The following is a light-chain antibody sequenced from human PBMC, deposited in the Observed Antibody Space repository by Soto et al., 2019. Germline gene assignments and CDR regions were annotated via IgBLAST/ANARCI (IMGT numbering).Light chain of an antibody. V-gene: IGLV2-14*01. Sequence: QSALTQPASVSGSPGQSITIPCTGISSDAGIYNYVSWYQQNPGKAPKLMIYDVSNRPSGVSIRFSGSKSGNTASLTISGLQAEDQADYYRRSYTNPTRGVFGGGTKPPVL. J-gene: IGLJ2*01. CDR3: RSYTNPTRGV. CDR1: SSDAGIYNY. CDR2: DVS.